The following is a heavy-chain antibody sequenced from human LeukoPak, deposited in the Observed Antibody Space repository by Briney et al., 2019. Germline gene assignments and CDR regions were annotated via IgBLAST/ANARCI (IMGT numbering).Heavy chain of an antibody. Sequence: SETLSLTCTVSGGSISSYYWSWIRQPAGKGLEWIGRIYTSGSTNYNPSLKSRVTMSVDTSKNQFSLKLSSVTAADTAVYYCARVLPRYYDSSGYPDYWGQGTLVTVSS. V-gene: IGHV4-4*07. CDR3: ARVLPRYYDSSGYPDY. CDR2: IYTSGST. D-gene: IGHD3-22*01. J-gene: IGHJ4*02. CDR1: GGSISSYY.